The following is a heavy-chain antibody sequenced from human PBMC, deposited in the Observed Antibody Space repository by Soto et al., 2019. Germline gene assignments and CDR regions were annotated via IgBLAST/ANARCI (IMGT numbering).Heavy chain of an antibody. Sequence: QITLKESGPTLVKPTQTLTLTCTFSGFSLSTSGVGVGWIRQPPGKALEWLALIYWDDDKRYSPSLKGRLTISKDTSKNHVVLTMTNMDPVDTATYYCAHYGDYSCMDVWGKGTTVTVSS. J-gene: IGHJ6*03. V-gene: IGHV2-5*02. CDR2: IYWDDDK. CDR3: AHYGDYSCMDV. CDR1: GFSLSTSGVG. D-gene: IGHD4-17*01.